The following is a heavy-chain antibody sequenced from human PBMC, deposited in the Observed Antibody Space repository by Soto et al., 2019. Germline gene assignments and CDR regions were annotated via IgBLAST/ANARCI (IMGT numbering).Heavy chain of an antibody. V-gene: IGHV3-23*01. CDR1: GFTFSSYA. D-gene: IGHD5-18*01. CDR3: AKSELYVDTAMVPVFYFDY. Sequence: PGGSLRLSCAASGFTFSSYAMSWVRQAPGKGLEWVSAISGSGGSTYYADSVKGRFTISRDNSKNTLYLQMNSLRAEDTAVYYCAKSELYVDTAMVPVFYFDYWGQGTLVTVSS. CDR2: ISGSGGST. J-gene: IGHJ4*02.